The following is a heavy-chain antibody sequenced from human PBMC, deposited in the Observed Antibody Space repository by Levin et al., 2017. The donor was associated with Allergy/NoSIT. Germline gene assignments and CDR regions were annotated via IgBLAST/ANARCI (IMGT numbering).Heavy chain of an antibody. D-gene: IGHD1-1*01. J-gene: IGHJ4*02. CDR2: ISDDGSSE. Sequence: GGSLRLSCAASGFTFSNYAMHWVRQAPGKGLEWVGVISDDGSSEFYIDSVKGRFTISRDNSKNRLYLQMDSLRAGDTALYYCVREIAEEGTWGQGTLVIVSS. CDR3: VREIAEEGT. CDR1: GFTFSNYA. V-gene: IGHV3-30-3*01.